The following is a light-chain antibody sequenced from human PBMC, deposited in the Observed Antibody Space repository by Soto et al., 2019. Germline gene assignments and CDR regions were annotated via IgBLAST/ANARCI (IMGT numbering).Light chain of an antibody. Sequence: EIVMTQSPATLSLSAGERGTLSVMASQSISSLLAWYQQKPGQAPRLLIYGASTRATGIPATFSGSGSGTDFTLTISSLQSEDFAVYYCQQYYDWPITFGQGTRLEIK. V-gene: IGKV3-15*01. CDR3: QQYYDWPIT. CDR2: GAS. CDR1: QSISSL. J-gene: IGKJ5*01.